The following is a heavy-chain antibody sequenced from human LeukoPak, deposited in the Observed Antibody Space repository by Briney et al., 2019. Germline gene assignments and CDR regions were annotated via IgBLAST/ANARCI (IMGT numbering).Heavy chain of an antibody. CDR2: ISSSGSTI. D-gene: IGHD3-10*01. CDR1: GFTFSDYY. V-gene: IGHV3-11*01. J-gene: IGHJ6*03. Sequence: GGSLILSCGAAGFTFSDYYMSWIRQAPGKGLEWVSYISSSGSTIYYADSVKGRFTISRDNAKNSLYLQMNSLRAEDTAVYYCARAITMVRGSDYMDVWGKGTTVTISS. CDR3: ARAITMVRGSDYMDV.